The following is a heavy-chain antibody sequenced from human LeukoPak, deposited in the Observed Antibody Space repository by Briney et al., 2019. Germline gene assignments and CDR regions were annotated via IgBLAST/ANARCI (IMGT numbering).Heavy chain of an antibody. Sequence: PGGSLRLSCAASGFTFSSYEMNWVRQAPGKGLEWVSYISSSGSTIYYADSVKGRFTISRDNAKNSLYLQMNSLRAEDTAVCYCARDALWSTFGMDVWGKGTTVTVSS. J-gene: IGHJ6*04. CDR2: ISSSGSTI. D-gene: IGHD3-10*01. V-gene: IGHV3-48*03. CDR3: ARDALWSTFGMDV. CDR1: GFTFSSYE.